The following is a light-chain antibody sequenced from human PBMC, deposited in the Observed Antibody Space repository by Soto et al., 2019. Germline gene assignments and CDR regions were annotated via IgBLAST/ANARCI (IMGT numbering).Light chain of an antibody. Sequence: ETVMTQSPGTLSLSPGERATPSCRASQSVGSGNLAWYQQKPGQAPRLLIFGASNRATGIPDRFTGSGSGTDFTLTISRLEPEDFAVYYCQQYGISQNTFGQGTKLEIK. CDR2: GAS. J-gene: IGKJ2*01. CDR3: QQYGISQNT. V-gene: IGKV3-20*01. CDR1: QSVGSGN.